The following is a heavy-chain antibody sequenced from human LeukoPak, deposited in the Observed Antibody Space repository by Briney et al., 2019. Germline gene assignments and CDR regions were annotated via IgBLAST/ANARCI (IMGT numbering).Heavy chain of an antibody. D-gene: IGHD3-22*01. CDR2: MHYSGLT. J-gene: IGHJ5*02. CDR3: ARYDYDSGHPGGWFDP. V-gene: IGHV4-59*08. Sequence: PSETLSLTCTVSGGSMSSSYWSWIRQPPGKGLEWIAYMHYSGLTNHNPSLKSRVTISVDTSRKQFSLRLSSVTAADTAVYYCARYDYDSGHPGGWFDPWGQGTLVTVSS. CDR1: GGSMSSSY.